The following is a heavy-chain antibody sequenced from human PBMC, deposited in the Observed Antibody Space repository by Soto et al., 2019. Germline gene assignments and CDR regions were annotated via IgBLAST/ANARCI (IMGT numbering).Heavy chain of an antibody. J-gene: IGHJ4*02. CDR2: IYWDDDR. Sequence: QITLKESGPTLVKPTQTLTLTCTFSGFSLSTSGVGVGWIRQPPVKALECLALIYWDDDRPNNPSLKNRLTITKDTSKNQVVRTMTNMDPVDTATYYCAHFTLRESDFDYWGQGTLVTVSS. CDR3: AHFTLRESDFDY. V-gene: IGHV2-5*02. CDR1: GFSLSTSGVG.